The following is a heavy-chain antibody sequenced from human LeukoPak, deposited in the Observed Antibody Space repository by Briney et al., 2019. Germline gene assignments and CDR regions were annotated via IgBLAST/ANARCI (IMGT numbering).Heavy chain of an antibody. V-gene: IGHV3-23*01. CDR1: GFTFSSYA. Sequence: GGSLRLSCAASGFTFSSYAISWVRQAPGKGLEWVSAISGGAGSTYYADSVKGRFTISRDNSQNTLYLQMNSLRAEDTAVYYCAKDQDTMVRGDIPFDYWGQGTLVTVSS. D-gene: IGHD3-10*01. CDR2: ISGGAGST. CDR3: AKDQDTMVRGDIPFDY. J-gene: IGHJ4*02.